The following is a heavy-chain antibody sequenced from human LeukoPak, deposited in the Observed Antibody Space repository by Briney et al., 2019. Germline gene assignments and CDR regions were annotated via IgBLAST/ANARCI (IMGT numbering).Heavy chain of an antibody. V-gene: IGHV4-59*08. CDR3: ARGMTTVTPFDY. CDR1: GGSISSYF. J-gene: IGHJ4*02. Sequence: SETLSLTCTVSGGSISSYFWSWIRQPPGKGLEWIGYIYYSGSTSYNPSLKSRVTISLDTSKNQFSLKLSSVTAADTAMYYCARGMTTVTPFDYWGQGTLVTVSS. CDR2: IYYSGST. D-gene: IGHD4-17*01.